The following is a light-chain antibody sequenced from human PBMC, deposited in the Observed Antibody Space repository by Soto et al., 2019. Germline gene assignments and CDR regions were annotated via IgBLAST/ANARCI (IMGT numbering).Light chain of an antibody. CDR3: QQYNSYSRT. V-gene: IGKV1-5*01. CDR1: QSISSW. CDR2: DAS. Sequence: IQMTQSPSTLSASVGDIVTIPCRASQSISSWLAWYQQKPGKAPKLMIYDASSLESGVPSRFSGSGSGTECTLTISSLQPDDVATYYCQQYNSYSRTLGQGTKVDIK. J-gene: IGKJ1*01.